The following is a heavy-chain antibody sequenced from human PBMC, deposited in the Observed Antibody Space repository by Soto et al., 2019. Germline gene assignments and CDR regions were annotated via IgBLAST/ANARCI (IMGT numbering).Heavy chain of an antibody. Sequence: QVQLVQSGAEVKKPGASVKVSCKASGYTFTSYAMHWVRQAPGQRVEWMGWINAGNGNTKYSQKFQGRVTITRDTSASTAYMELSSLRSEDTAVYYCAREGNCSSTSCLDYWGQGTLVTVSS. V-gene: IGHV1-3*01. CDR3: AREGNCSSTSCLDY. J-gene: IGHJ4*02. D-gene: IGHD2-2*01. CDR1: GYTFTSYA. CDR2: INAGNGNT.